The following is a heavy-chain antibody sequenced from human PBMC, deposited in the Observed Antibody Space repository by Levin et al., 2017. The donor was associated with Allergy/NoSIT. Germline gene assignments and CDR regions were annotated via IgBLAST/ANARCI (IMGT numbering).Heavy chain of an antibody. D-gene: IGHD3-22*01. J-gene: IGHJ3*02. V-gene: IGHV3-49*03. CDR3: SSDDTFYYATSSYYYCRVHKPDAFDI. Sequence: GGSLRLSCTASGFTFGDYAMSWFRQAPGKGLEWVCFIRSKLYGGTTEYAASVKGRFTISRDDSKIIAYLQMNSLKIEDTVVYYCSSDDTFYYATSSYYYCRVHKPDAFDIWGQGTMVTVSS. CDR1: GFTFGDYA. CDR2: IRSKLYGGTT.